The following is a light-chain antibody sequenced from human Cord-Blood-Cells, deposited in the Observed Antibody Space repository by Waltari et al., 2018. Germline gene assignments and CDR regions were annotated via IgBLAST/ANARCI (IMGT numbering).Light chain of an antibody. CDR1: QSISSW. Sequence: DIQMPQSPSTLSASVGDRVTITCRASQSISSWLAWYQQKPGKAPKLLIYKAASLESGVPSRFSGSGSGTEFTLTISSLQPDDFATYYRQQYNSYSGTFGQGTKVEIK. V-gene: IGKV1-5*03. J-gene: IGKJ1*01. CDR3: QQYNSYSGT. CDR2: KAA.